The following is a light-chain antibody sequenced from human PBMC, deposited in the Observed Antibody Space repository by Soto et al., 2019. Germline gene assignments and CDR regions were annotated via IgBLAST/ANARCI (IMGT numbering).Light chain of an antibody. CDR1: ISDVGGYNY. CDR2: EVS. CDR3: SSFAGNNNLV. Sequence: QSALTQPPSASGSPGQSVTISCTGTISDVGGYNYVSWYQQHPGKAPKLMISEVSKRPSGVPDRFSGSKSGNTASLTVSGLQAADEADYYCSSFAGNNNLVFGGGTKVTVL. J-gene: IGLJ2*01. V-gene: IGLV2-8*01.